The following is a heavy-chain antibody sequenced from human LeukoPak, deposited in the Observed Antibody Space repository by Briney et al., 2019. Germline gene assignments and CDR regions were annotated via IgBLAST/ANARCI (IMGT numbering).Heavy chain of an antibody. CDR3: ARDSSSSGDAFDI. D-gene: IGHD6-19*01. Sequence: SVKDSCQACGGTFSSYPISWLRQPTAQEVEGMGRSIPICGIANYAHKFQGRVTITADKSTSTAYMELSSLRSEDTAVYYCARDSSSSGDAFDIWGQGTMVTVSS. CDR2: SIPICGIA. CDR1: GGTFSSYP. V-gene: IGHV1-69*04. J-gene: IGHJ3*02.